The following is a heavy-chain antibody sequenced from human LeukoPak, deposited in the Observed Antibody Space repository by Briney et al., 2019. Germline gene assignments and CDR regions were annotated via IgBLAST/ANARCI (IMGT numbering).Heavy chain of an antibody. Sequence: ETSETLSLTCTVSGGSISSYYWSWIRQPPGKGLEWIGYIYYSGSTNYNPSLKSRVTISVDTSKNQFSLKLSSVTAADTAVYYCARSGVYYDSIGDFDYWGQGTLVTVSS. CDR3: ARSGVYYDSIGDFDY. CDR2: IYYSGST. D-gene: IGHD3-22*01. J-gene: IGHJ4*02. CDR1: GGSISSYY. V-gene: IGHV4-59*01.